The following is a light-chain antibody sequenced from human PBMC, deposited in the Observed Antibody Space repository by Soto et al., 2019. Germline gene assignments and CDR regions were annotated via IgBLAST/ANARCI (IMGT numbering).Light chain of an antibody. CDR2: DAS. Sequence: DIQMTHSPSTLSASVGDTVTITWRASQTISGWLAWYQQRPGKAPNLLIFDASTLESGVPSRFSGSGSGTTFTLTISSLQSDDFATYYCLQYNGYYRTFGQGTKVDIK. V-gene: IGKV1-5*01. CDR1: QTISGW. J-gene: IGKJ1*01. CDR3: LQYNGYYRT.